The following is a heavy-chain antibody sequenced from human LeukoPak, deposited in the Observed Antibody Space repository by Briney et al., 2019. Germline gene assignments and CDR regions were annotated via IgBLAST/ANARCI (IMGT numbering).Heavy chain of an antibody. Sequence: GSLRLSCAASGFTFSDYYMNWIRQAPGKGLEWVSYISNTGTSIYYADSVKGRFTISRDNAKNSLYLQMNSLRAEDTAVYYCARDQVQWGYYYYYMDVWGKGTTVTISS. CDR1: GFTFSDYY. CDR3: ARDQVQWGYYYYYMDV. J-gene: IGHJ6*03. D-gene: IGHD6-19*01. V-gene: IGHV3-11*01. CDR2: ISNTGTSI.